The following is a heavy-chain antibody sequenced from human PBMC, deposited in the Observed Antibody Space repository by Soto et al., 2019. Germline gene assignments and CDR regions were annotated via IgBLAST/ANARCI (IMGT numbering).Heavy chain of an antibody. CDR1: GHTFASFY. J-gene: IGHJ4*02. D-gene: IGHD6-13*01. CDR3: ARDTSSNWYYFDY. CDR2: INPSGGST. Sequence: ASVKVSCKASGHTFASFYMHWVRQAPGQGLEWMGIINPSGGSTTYAQKFQGRVTMTRDTSTSTVYMELSSLRSEDTAVYYCARDTSSNWYYFDYWGQGTRVTVSS. V-gene: IGHV1-46*01.